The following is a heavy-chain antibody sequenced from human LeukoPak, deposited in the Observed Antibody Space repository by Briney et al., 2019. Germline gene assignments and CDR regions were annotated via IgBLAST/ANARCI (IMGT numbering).Heavy chain of an antibody. Sequence: ASVKVSCKASGYTFTSYYMHWVRQAPGQGLEWMGIINPSGGSTSYAQKFQGRVTMTRDTSTSTVYMELSSLRSEDTAVYYCARDFLPNYYDSSGGYGMDVWGRGTTVTVSS. CDR1: GYTFTSYY. D-gene: IGHD3-22*01. J-gene: IGHJ6*02. CDR3: ARDFLPNYYDSSGGYGMDV. CDR2: INPSGGST. V-gene: IGHV1-46*01.